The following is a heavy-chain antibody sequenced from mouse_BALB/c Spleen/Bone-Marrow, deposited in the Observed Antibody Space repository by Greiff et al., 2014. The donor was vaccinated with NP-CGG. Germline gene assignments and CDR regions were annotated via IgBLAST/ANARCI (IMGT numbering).Heavy chain of an antibody. V-gene: IGHV1-77*01. CDR1: GYTFTDYI. J-gene: IGHJ3*01. Sequence: VQLQQSGPELVKPGASVKMSCKASGYTFTDYIISWVKQRVGQGLEWIGEIYPGTGSTYYNEKFKGKATLTADKSSNIAYMQLSSLTSEDSAVYFSARRKNVWFAYWGQGTLVTVSA. CDR2: IYPGTGST. CDR3: ARRKNVWFAY.